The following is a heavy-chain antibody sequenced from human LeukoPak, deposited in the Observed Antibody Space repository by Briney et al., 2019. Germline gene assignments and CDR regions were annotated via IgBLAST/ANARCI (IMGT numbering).Heavy chain of an antibody. V-gene: IGHV3-23*01. CDR3: ANQRSITIFGVVITEPADY. Sequence: GGSLRLSCAASGFTFSSYAMSWVRQAPGKGLEWVSAISGSGGSTYYADSVKGRFTISRDNSKNTLYLQMNSLRAEDTAVYYCANQRSITIFGVVITEPADYWGQGTLSPSPQ. J-gene: IGHJ4*02. CDR2: ISGSGGST. D-gene: IGHD3-3*01. CDR1: GFTFSSYA.